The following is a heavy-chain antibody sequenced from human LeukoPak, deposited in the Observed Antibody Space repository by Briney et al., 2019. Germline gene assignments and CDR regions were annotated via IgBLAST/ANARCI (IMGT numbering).Heavy chain of an antibody. CDR3: AREYSSSWYLDDSSGYLHY. V-gene: IGHV1-18*01. CDR1: VYTFTIYG. D-gene: IGHD3-22*01. CDR2: ISAYNGNT. J-gene: IGHJ4*02. Sequence: ASVKVSCKASVYTFTIYGISWVRQAPGQGLEWMGWISAYNGNTNYAQKLQGRVTVTTDTSTSTAYMELRSLRSDDTAVYYCAREYSSSWYLDDSSGYLHYWGQGTLVTVSS.